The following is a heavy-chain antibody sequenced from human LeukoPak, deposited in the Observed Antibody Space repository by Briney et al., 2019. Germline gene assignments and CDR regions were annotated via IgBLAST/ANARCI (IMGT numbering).Heavy chain of an antibody. V-gene: IGHV4-59*01. J-gene: IGHJ4*02. CDR3: ARASSGWLLGYFDY. CDR1: GGSISSYY. CDR2: IYYSGST. D-gene: IGHD6-19*01. Sequence: SETLTLTCTVSGGSISSYYWSWIRQPPGKGLDWIGYIYYSGSTNYNPSLKSRVTISVDTSKNQFSLKLSSVTAADTAVYYCARASSGWLLGYFDYWGQGTPVTVSS.